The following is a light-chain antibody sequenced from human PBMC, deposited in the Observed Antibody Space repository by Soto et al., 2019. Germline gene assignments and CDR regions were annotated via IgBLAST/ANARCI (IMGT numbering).Light chain of an antibody. CDR1: QSVGNK. Sequence: EIVMTQSPASLSVSPGDSVALSCWASQSVGNKLDWYQQRPGQAPRLLIYDASTRATGIPARFSGSGSGTEFTLTITSLQSDDFATYYYQQHAKWPPITFGQGTRLEI. J-gene: IGKJ5*01. CDR3: QQHAKWPPIT. V-gene: IGKV3-15*01. CDR2: DAS.